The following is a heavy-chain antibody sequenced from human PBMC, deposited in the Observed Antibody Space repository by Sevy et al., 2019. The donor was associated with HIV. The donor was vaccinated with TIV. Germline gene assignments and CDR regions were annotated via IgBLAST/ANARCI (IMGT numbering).Heavy chain of an antibody. Sequence: ASVKVSCKASGYTFTSYGISWVRQAPGQGLEWMGWISAYNGNTNYAQKLQGKVTMTTDTSTSTAYMELRSLRSDDTAVYYCARDLGGYGGNSIDYWGQGTLVTVSS. CDR2: ISAYNGNT. CDR3: ARDLGGYGGNSIDY. V-gene: IGHV1-18*01. J-gene: IGHJ4*02. D-gene: IGHD2-21*02. CDR1: GYTFTSYG.